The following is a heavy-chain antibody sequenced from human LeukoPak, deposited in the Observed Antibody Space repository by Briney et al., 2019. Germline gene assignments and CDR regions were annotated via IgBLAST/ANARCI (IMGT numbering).Heavy chain of an antibody. Sequence: GGSLRLSCAAAGFTFRSYWMGWVRQTAGKGLEWVGRIKRKTDCGTTDYAAPVKGRFTISRDDSKNTLYLQMNSLKTEDTAVYYCTTDQYYDFWSGYHPNYWGQGTLVTVSS. CDR2: IKRKTDCGTT. J-gene: IGHJ4*02. V-gene: IGHV3-15*01. CDR3: TTDQYYDFWSGYHPNY. CDR1: GFTFRSYW. D-gene: IGHD3-3*01.